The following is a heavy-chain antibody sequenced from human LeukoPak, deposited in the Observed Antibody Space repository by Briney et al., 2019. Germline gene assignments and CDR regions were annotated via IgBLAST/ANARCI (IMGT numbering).Heavy chain of an antibody. D-gene: IGHD3-22*01. J-gene: IGHJ6*02. Sequence: SQTLSVSCALSGDSVSGNSVAWEWIRLSPSGGLEWLGRTYYRSKWYNEYAVSVKSRITINPDTSKNQFSLQLNSVTPEDTAVYYCARGSHGSYYDSSGYYDPHYGMDVWGQGTTVTVSS. CDR2: TYYRSKWYN. CDR1: GDSVSGNSVA. CDR3: ARGSHGSYYDSSGYYDPHYGMDV. V-gene: IGHV6-1*01.